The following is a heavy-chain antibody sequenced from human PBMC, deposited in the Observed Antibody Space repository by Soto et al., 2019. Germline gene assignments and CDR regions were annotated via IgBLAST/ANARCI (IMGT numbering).Heavy chain of an antibody. D-gene: IGHD2-8*01. Sequence: EVQLLESGGGLVQPGGSLRLSCTASGFTFNRHAMTWVRQAPGKGLEWVSGLSDSGGSIYYADSVKGRFTISRDNSMKTLYLQMNTLRAEDPAGYYCAKVSSAWYAGFFDLWGQGTLVTVSS. J-gene: IGHJ4*02. CDR3: AKVSSAWYAGFFDL. V-gene: IGHV3-23*01. CDR1: GFTFNRHA. CDR2: LSDSGGSI.